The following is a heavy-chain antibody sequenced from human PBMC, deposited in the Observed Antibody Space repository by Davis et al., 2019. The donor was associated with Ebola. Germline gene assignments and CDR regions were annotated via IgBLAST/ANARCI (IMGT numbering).Heavy chain of an antibody. CDR2: IIPITGQA. D-gene: IGHD4-17*01. CDR3: ASIGNYVERDYNFYGMDV. V-gene: IGHV1-69*10. Sequence: AASVKVSCKASGGTFSFYPISWVRQAPGQGLEWMGGIIPITGQAFYAQSFQDKVTITADKSTSTAYMELSSLRSEDTAVYYCASIGNYVERDYNFYGMDVWGQGTTVTVSS. CDR1: GGTFSFYP. J-gene: IGHJ6*02.